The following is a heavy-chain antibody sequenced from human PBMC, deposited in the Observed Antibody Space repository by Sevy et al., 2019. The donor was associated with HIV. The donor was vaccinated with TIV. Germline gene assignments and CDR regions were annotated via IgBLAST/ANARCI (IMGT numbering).Heavy chain of an antibody. CDR2: VHYSGRT. V-gene: IGHV4-39*01. CDR1: GGSISSGNYL. J-gene: IGHJ4*02. Sequence: SETLSLTCTVSGGSISSGNYLWSWIRQTPGKGLEWIGTVHYSGRTYYNPSLMSRVTISEDTSKNQFSLHLKSVTAADTAVYFCARNFDYWGQGTLVTVSS. CDR3: ARNFDY.